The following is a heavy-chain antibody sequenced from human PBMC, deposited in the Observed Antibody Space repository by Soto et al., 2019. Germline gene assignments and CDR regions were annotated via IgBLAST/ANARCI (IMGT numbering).Heavy chain of an antibody. CDR1: GGTFSSYA. J-gene: IGHJ4*02. CDR3: ARTLEASSIAAPWYYFDY. D-gene: IGHD6-6*01. CDR2: IIPIFGTA. V-gene: IGHV1-69*13. Sequence: WASVKVSCKASGGTFSSYAISWVRQAPGQGLEWMGGIIPIFGTANYAQKFQGRVTITADESTSTAYMELSSLRSEDTAVYYCARTLEASSIAAPWYYFDYWGQGTLVTVSS.